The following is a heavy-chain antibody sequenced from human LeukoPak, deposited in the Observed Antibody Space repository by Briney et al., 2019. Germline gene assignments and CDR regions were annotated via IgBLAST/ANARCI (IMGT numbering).Heavy chain of an antibody. J-gene: IGHJ6*02. Sequence: SQTLSLTCAISGDSVSSNSAAWNWIRQSPSRSLEWLGRTYYRSKWYNDYAVSVKSRITINPDTSKNQFSLQLNSVTPEDTAVYYCARGRVIAARPSSYYYYYGMDVWGQGTTVTVSS. CDR2: TYYRSKWYN. V-gene: IGHV6-1*01. CDR1: GDSVSSNSAA. CDR3: ARGRVIAARPSSYYYYYGMDV. D-gene: IGHD6-6*01.